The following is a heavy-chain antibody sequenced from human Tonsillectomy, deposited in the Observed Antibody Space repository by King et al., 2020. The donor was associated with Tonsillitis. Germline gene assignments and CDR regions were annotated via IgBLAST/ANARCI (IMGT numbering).Heavy chain of an antibody. CDR3: AAGDCSADNCLMEPDLHAFDI. Sequence: VQLVESGGGVVQPGRSLRLSCAASGFTFSNYGMHWVRQAPGKGLEWVAVISHDGSNKYYVDSVKDRFTISRDNSKNTLYLQLNRLRAEDTAVYYCAAGDCSADNCLMEPDLHAFDIWGQGTMVTVSS. J-gene: IGHJ3*02. CDR1: GFTFSNYG. CDR2: ISHDGSNK. V-gene: IGHV3-30*03. D-gene: IGHD2-15*01.